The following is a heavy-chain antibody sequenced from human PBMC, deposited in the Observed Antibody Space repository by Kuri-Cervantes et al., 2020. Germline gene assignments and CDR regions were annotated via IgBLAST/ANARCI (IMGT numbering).Heavy chain of an antibody. Sequence: GGSLRLSCAASGFTFSSYGMHWARQAPGKGLEWVAVIWYDGSNKYYADSVKGRFTISRDNSKNTLYLQMNSLRAEDTAVYYCARDGGSYYISWFDPWGQGTLVTVSS. CDR1: GFTFSSYG. CDR2: IWYDGSNK. J-gene: IGHJ5*02. D-gene: IGHD1-26*01. CDR3: ARDGGSYYISWFDP. V-gene: IGHV3-33*01.